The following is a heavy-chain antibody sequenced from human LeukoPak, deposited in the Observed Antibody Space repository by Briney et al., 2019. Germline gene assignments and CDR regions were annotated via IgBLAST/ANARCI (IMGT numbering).Heavy chain of an antibody. V-gene: IGHV1-3*01. CDR2: TNAGNGNT. D-gene: IGHD5-18*01. Sequence: GASVNVSCKASGYTFTSYAMHWVRQAPGQRLEWMGWTNAGNGNTKYSQKFQGRVTITRDTSASTAYMELSSLRSEDTAVYYCARVDTAMAEGFDYWGQGTLVTVSS. CDR1: GYTFTSYA. CDR3: ARVDTAMAEGFDY. J-gene: IGHJ4*02.